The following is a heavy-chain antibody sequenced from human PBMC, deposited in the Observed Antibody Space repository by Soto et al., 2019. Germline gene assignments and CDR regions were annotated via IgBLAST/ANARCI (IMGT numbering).Heavy chain of an antibody. CDR2: IIPIFGTA. CDR1: GGTFSSYA. J-gene: IGHJ6*02. V-gene: IGHV1-69*13. CDR3: ASGTFKTGGTKYCSSTSCYYYYGMDV. D-gene: IGHD2-2*01. Sequence: ASVKVSCKASGGTFSSYAISWVRQAPGQGLEWMGGIIPIFGTANYAQKFQGRVTITADESTSTAYMVLSSLRSEDTAVYYCASGTFKTGGTKYCSSTSCYYYYGMDVWGQGTTVTVSS.